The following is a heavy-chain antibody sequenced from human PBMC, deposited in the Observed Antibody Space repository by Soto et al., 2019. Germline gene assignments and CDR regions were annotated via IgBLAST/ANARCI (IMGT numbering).Heavy chain of an antibody. CDR3: ARVRGGGSEYFFDY. Sequence: VQLVQSGAEVKKPGASVKVSCMASGYTFTRYNAHWVRQAPGQGLEWMAIINPSGGTTYYVQKFEGRVTLTTDTSTSTVYMELSSLRSDDTAVYYCARVRGGGSEYFFDYWGQGTLVTVSS. J-gene: IGHJ4*02. D-gene: IGHD2-15*01. CDR2: INPSGGTT. CDR1: GYTFTRYN. V-gene: IGHV1-46*01.